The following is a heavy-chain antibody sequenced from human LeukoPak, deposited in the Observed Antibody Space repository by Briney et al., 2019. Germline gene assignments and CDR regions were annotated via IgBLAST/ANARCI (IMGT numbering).Heavy chain of an antibody. CDR1: GGSISSYY. CDR2: IHYSGST. D-gene: IGHD6-13*01. Sequence: SETLSLTCTVSGGSISSYYWSWIRQPPGKGLEWIGYIHYSGSTSYNPSLKSRVTISADTSKNQFSLRLSSVTAADTAVYYCARVFRAAAVDYWGQGTLVTVSS. V-gene: IGHV4-59*01. J-gene: IGHJ4*02. CDR3: ARVFRAAAVDY.